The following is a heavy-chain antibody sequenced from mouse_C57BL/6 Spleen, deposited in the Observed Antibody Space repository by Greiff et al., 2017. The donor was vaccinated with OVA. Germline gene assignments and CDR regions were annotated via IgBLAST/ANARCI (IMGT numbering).Heavy chain of an antibody. Sequence: VKLQQSGAELVRPGSSVKLSCKASGYTFTSYWMHWVKQRPIQGLEWIGNIDPSDSETHYNQKFKDKATLTVDKSSSTAYMQLSSLTSEDSAVYYCARRYSNYVGFDYWGQGTTLTVSS. D-gene: IGHD2-5*01. J-gene: IGHJ2*01. CDR2: IDPSDSET. CDR1: GYTFTSYW. CDR3: ARRYSNYVGFDY. V-gene: IGHV1-52*01.